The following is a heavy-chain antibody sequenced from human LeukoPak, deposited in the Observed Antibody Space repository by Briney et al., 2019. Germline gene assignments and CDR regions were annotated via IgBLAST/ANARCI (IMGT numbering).Heavy chain of an antibody. D-gene: IGHD3-16*01. CDR3: ARDASSELGAFDI. CDR2: IYYSGST. CDR1: GGSISSGDYY. Sequence: KTSETLSLTCTVSGGSISSGDYYWSWIRQPPGKGLEWIGYIYYSGSTYYNPSLKSRVTISVDTSKNQFSLKLSSVTAADTAVYYCARDASSELGAFDIWGQGTMVTVSS. V-gene: IGHV4-30-4*08. J-gene: IGHJ3*02.